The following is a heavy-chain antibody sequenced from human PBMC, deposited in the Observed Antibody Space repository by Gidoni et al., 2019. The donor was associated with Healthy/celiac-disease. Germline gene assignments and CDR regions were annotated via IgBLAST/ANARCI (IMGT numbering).Heavy chain of an antibody. J-gene: IGHJ4*02. Sequence: QVQLQESGPGLVKPSETLSLTCTVSGGSISSYYWSWIRQPPGKGLEWIGYIYYSGSTNYNPSLKSRVTISVDTSKNQFSLKLSSVTAADTAVYYCAKGGSPPWDYWGQGTLVTVSS. CDR2: IYYSGST. V-gene: IGHV4-59*08. CDR3: AKGGSPPWDY. CDR1: GGSISSYY. D-gene: IGHD1-26*01.